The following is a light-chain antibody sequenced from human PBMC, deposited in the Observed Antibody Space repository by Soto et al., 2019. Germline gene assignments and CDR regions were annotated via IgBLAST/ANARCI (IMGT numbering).Light chain of an antibody. V-gene: IGKV3-20*01. CDR2: GTS. J-gene: IGKJ1*01. Sequence: EIVLTQSPGTLSVSPGERATLSCRASQTISSNYLAWYQQKPGQAPSLLIYGTSSRATGIPDRFSGSGSGTDFTLTISRLEPEESALYYCQQYVSWTFGQGTKVEIK. CDR1: QTISSNY. CDR3: QQYVSWT.